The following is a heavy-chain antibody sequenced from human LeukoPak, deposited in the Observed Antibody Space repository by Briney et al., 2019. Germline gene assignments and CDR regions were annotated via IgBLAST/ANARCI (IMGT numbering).Heavy chain of an antibody. Sequence: ASVKVSCKASGYTFGAYYMYWVRQAPGQGLEWMGWIRPNSGGTNYTQKFQGRVTMTRDTSINTAYMELSRLTSNDTAVYFCATWGLHFDIWGQGTMVIVAS. CDR3: ATWGLHFDI. V-gene: IGHV1-2*02. J-gene: IGHJ3*02. CDR1: GYTFGAYY. CDR2: IRPNSGGT. D-gene: IGHD3-16*01.